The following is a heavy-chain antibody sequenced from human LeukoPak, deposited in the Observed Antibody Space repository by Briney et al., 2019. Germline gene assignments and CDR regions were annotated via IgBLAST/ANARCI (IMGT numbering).Heavy chain of an antibody. CDR3: AGGAMTTVTTN. CDR2: INPNSGAT. V-gene: IGHV1-2*02. Sequence: ASVKVSCKASGYTFTGYYMHWVRQAPGQGLEWMGWINPNSGATNYAQKFQGRVTMTRDTSISTAYMELSRLRSDDTAVYYCAGGAMTTVTTNWGQGTMVTVSS. D-gene: IGHD4-17*01. CDR1: GYTFTGYY. J-gene: IGHJ3*01.